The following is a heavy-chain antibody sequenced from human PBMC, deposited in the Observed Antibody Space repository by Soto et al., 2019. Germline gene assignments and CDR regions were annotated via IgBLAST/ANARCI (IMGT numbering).Heavy chain of an antibody. CDR3: VREMGSRL. CDR2: INKDGSEK. V-gene: IGHV3-7*01. Sequence: EVQVVESGGGLVQPGGSLRLSYAASGFTFTSYWMTWVRQAPGRGLEWVANINKDGSEKSYVDSVKGQCTISRENAKSSLYLQMDIVRADATAVCYCVREMGSRLWGNGTRVIVSS. D-gene: IGHD1-26*01. CDR1: GFTFTSYW. J-gene: IGHJ6*01.